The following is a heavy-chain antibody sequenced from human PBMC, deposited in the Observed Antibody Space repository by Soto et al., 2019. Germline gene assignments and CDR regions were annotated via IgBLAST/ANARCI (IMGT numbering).Heavy chain of an antibody. Sequence: KTGGSLRLSCAASGFTFSSYSMNWVRQAPGKGLEWVSSISSSSSYIYYADSVKGRFTISRDNAKNSLYLQMNSLRAEDTAVYYCARDFVIGPDCSGGSCYYYYYGMDVWGQGTTVTVSS. CDR3: ARDFVIGPDCSGGSCYYYYYGMDV. D-gene: IGHD2-15*01. V-gene: IGHV3-21*01. CDR1: GFTFSSYS. J-gene: IGHJ6*02. CDR2: ISSSSSYI.